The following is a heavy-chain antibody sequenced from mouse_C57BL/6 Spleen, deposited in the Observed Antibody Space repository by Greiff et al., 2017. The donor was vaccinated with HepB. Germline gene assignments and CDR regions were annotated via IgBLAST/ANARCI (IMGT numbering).Heavy chain of an antibody. CDR3: TRDRGGSSYWYFDV. CDR1: GFTFSSYA. D-gene: IGHD1-1*01. Sequence: EVQVVESGEGLVKPGGSLKLSCAASGFTFSSYAMSWVRQTPEKRLEWVAYISSGGDYIYYADTVKGRFTISRDNARNTLYLQMSSLKSEDTAMYYCTRDRGGSSYWYFDVWGTGTTVTVSS. J-gene: IGHJ1*03. V-gene: IGHV5-9-1*02. CDR2: ISSGGDYI.